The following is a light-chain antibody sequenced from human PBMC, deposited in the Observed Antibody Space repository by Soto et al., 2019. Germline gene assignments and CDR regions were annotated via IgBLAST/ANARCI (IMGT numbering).Light chain of an antibody. Sequence: EIVLTQSPATLSLSPGERAALSCRASQSVIRDLAWYQQKPGQAPRLLIYDASNRATGIPVRFSGSGSGTDFTLTISSLEPEDFAVYFCQQRSDWPRITFGQGTRLEIK. CDR2: DAS. V-gene: IGKV3-11*01. J-gene: IGKJ5*01. CDR3: QQRSDWPRIT. CDR1: QSVIRD.